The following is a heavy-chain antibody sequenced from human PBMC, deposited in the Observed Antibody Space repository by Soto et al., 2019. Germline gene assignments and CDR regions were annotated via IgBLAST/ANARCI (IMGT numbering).Heavy chain of an antibody. CDR3: AREENCSDGICYSEYFQR. J-gene: IGHJ1*01. CDR1: GYIFTAYS. CDR2: VNPSGGST. D-gene: IGHD2-15*01. Sequence: VKVSCKAAGYIFTAYSMHWVRQAPGQGLEWMGVVNPSGGSTNYAQKFQGRITMTRDTSTSTVYMDLSSLTSEDTAVYYCAREENCSDGICYSEYFQRWGQGTLVTVSS. V-gene: IGHV1-46*01.